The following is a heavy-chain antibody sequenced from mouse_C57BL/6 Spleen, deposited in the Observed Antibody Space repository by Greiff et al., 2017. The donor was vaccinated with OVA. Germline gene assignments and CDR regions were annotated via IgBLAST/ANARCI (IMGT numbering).Heavy chain of an antibody. V-gene: IGHV5-16*01. CDR1: GFTFSDYY. J-gene: IGHJ3*01. CDR3: VIYYDYDGFAY. D-gene: IGHD2-4*01. Sequence: EVNVVESEGGLVQPGRSMKLSCTASGFTFSDYYMAWVRQVPEKGLEWVANINYDGSSTYYLDSLKSRFIISRDNAKNILYLQMSSLKSEDTATYYCVIYYDYDGFAYWGQGTLVTVSA. CDR2: INYDGSST.